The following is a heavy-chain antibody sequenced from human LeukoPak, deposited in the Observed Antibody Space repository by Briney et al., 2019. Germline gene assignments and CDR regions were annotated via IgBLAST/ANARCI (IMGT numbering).Heavy chain of an antibody. J-gene: IGHJ4*02. Sequence: GGSLRLSCAASGFTFSGSAMHWVRQASGKGLEWVGRIRSKANSYATAYAASVKGRFTISRDDSKNTAYLQMNSLKTEDTAVYYCNLRYTAADYWGQGTLVTVSS. CDR2: IRSKANSYAT. V-gene: IGHV3-73*01. D-gene: IGHD5-18*01. CDR1: GFTFSGSA. CDR3: NLRYTAADY.